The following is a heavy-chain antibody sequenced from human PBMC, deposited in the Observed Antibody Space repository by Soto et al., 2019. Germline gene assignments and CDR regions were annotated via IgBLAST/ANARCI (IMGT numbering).Heavy chain of an antibody. J-gene: IGHJ6*02. CDR3: ARSSRGHDFWSGHAPHLHYYYGMDV. CDR1: GYTFTSYG. V-gene: IGHV1-18*01. D-gene: IGHD3-3*01. Sequence: ASVKVSCKASGYTFTSYGISWVRQAPGQGLEWMGWISAYNGNTNYAQKLQGRVTMTTDTSTSTAYMELRSLRSDDTAVYYCARSSRGHDFWSGHAPHLHYYYGMDVWGQGTTVTVSS. CDR2: ISAYNGNT.